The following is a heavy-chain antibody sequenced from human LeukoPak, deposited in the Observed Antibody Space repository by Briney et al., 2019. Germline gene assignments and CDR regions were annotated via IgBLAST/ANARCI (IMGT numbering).Heavy chain of an antibody. V-gene: IGHV1-8*01. CDR3: ARAVEMAPFVDY. CDR1: GYTFTSYD. CDR2: MNPNSGNT. Sequence: ASVTVSCKASGYTFTSYDINWVRQAPGQGLEWMGWMNPNSGNTGYAQKFQGRVTMTRNTSISTAYMELSSLRSEDTAVYYCARAVEMAPFVDYWGQGTLVTVS. D-gene: IGHD5-24*01. J-gene: IGHJ4*02.